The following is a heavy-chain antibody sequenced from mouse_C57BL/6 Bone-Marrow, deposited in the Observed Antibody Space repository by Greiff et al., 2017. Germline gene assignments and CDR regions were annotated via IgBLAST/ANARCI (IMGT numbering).Heavy chain of an antibody. CDR1: GYTFTSYD. V-gene: IGHV1-85*01. D-gene: IGHD1-1*01. J-gene: IGHJ1*03. CDR2: IYPRDGST. CDR3: ARDYGSSYWYFDV. Sequence: QVQLQQSGPELVKPGASVKLSCKASGYTFTSYDINWVKQRPGQGLEWIGWIYPRDGSTKYNEQFKGKATLTVDPSSSTAYMELHSLTSEDSAVYFCARDYGSSYWYFDVWGTGTTVTVSS.